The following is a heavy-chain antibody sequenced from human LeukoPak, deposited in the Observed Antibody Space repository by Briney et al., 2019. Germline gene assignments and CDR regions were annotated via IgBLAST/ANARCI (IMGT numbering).Heavy chain of an antibody. Sequence: GASVKVSCKASGYTFTGYYMHWVRQAPVQGLEWMGWINPNSGGTNYAQKFQGRVTMTRDTSISTAYMELSRLRSDDTAVYYCARDRYHLSRYYDSSGALGAFDIWGQGTMVTVSS. CDR2: INPNSGGT. V-gene: IGHV1-2*02. D-gene: IGHD3-22*01. CDR1: GYTFTGYY. J-gene: IGHJ3*02. CDR3: ARDRYHLSRYYDSSGALGAFDI.